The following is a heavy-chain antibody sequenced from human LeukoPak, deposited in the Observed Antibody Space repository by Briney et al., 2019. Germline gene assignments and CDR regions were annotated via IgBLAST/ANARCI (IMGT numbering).Heavy chain of an antibody. J-gene: IGHJ4*02. CDR3: ASETGRRFFDS. Sequence: PSQTLSLTCSVSGGYISSGTYSWSWIRQHPGKGLEWIGYIYNSGATYYNPSLKRRVTISVDTSKNQFSLQLNSVTAADTALYYCASETGRRFFDSRGQGAQVTVSS. CDR2: IYNSGAT. V-gene: IGHV4-31*03. D-gene: IGHD4-17*01. CDR1: GGYISSGTYS.